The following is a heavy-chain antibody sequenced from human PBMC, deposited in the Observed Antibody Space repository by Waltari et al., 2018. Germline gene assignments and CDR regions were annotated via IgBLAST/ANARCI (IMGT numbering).Heavy chain of an antibody. CDR1: GGSSSGYY. V-gene: IGHV4-34*01. CDR2: INHSGST. D-gene: IGHD6-13*01. Sequence: QVQLQQWGAGLLKPSATLSLTCAAYGGSSSGYYWSGIRQPPGKGLEWIGEINHSGSTNYNPSLKSRVTISVDTSKNQFSLKLSSVTAADTAVYYCASSSWYTFFYFDLWGRGTLVTVSS. J-gene: IGHJ2*01. CDR3: ASSSWYTFFYFDL.